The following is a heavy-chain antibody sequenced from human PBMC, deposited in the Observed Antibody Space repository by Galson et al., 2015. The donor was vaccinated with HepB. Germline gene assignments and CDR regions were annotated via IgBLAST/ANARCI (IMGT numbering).Heavy chain of an antibody. D-gene: IGHD3-9*01. V-gene: IGHV1-18*01. CDR3: ARDVDWALDY. Sequence: SVKVSCKASGYTFNKYGISWVRQAPGQGLEWMGWMNPKRGNTKHAQNFQGRVTMTRDTSTNTAYMELRSLRSADTAVYYCARDVDWALDYWGQGTLVTVSS. J-gene: IGHJ4*02. CDR1: GYTFNKYG. CDR2: MNPKRGNT.